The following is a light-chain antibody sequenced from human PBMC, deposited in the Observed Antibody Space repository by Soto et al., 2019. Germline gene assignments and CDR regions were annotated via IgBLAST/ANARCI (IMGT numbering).Light chain of an antibody. J-gene: IGKJ2*01. CDR3: QQRRT. CDR2: DAS. V-gene: IGKV3-11*01. CDR1: QSVSSY. Sequence: EIVLTQSPATLSLSPGERATLSCRASQSVSSYLAWYQQKPGQAPRLLIYDASNRATGIPARFSGSGSGTDFILTISSLEPEDFAVYYCQQRRTFGQGTKLEIK.